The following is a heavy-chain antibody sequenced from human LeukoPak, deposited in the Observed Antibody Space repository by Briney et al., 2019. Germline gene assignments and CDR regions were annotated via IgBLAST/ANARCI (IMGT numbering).Heavy chain of an antibody. V-gene: IGHV1-69*13. J-gene: IGHJ2*01. CDR2: VIPIFGTA. CDR1: GGTFSSYA. CDR3: ARSGGVYWYFDL. Sequence: SVKVSCKASGGTFSSYAISWVRQAPGQGLEWMGGVIPIFGTANYAQKFQGRVTITADESTSTAYMELSSLRSEDTAVYYCARSGGVYWYFDLWGRGTLVTVSS. D-gene: IGHD3-10*01.